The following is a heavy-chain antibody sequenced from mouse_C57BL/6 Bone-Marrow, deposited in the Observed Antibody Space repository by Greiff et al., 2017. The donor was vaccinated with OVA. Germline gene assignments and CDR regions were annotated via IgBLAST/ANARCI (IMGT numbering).Heavy chain of an antibody. CDR2: IYPRSGNT. D-gene: IGHD1-1*02. CDR1: GYTFTSYG. V-gene: IGHV1-81*01. CDR3: ETGSYGPWYMDG. J-gene: IGHJ1*03. Sequence: QVQLQQSGAELARPGASVKLSCKASGYTFTSYGISWVKQRTGQGLEWIGEIYPRSGNTYYNEKFKGKATLTADKSSSTAYMELRSLTDADAAGDICETGSYGPWYMDGWGTGTTVTGSS.